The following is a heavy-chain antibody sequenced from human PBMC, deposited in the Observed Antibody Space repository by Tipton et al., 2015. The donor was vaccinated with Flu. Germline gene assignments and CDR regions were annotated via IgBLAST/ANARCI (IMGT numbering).Heavy chain of an antibody. V-gene: IGHV3-53*01. CDR3: AREGGSYFGHADAFDI. CDR2: IYSGGST. CDR1: GFTVSSNY. J-gene: IGHJ3*02. Sequence: GSLRLSCAASGFTVSSNYMSWVRQAPGKGLEWVSVIYSGGSTYYADSVKGRFTISRDNSKNTLYLQMNSLRAEDTAVYYCAREGGSYFGHADAFDIWGQGTMVTVSS. D-gene: IGHD1-26*01.